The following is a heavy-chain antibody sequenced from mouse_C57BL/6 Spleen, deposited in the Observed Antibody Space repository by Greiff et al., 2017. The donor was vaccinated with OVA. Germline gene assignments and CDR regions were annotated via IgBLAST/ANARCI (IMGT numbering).Heavy chain of an antibody. Sequence: VQLQQSGPELVKPGASVKISCKASGYTFTDYYINWVKQRPGQGLEWIGWIFPGSGSTYYNEKFKGKATLTVDKSSSTAYMLLSRLTSEDSSVYYCARTPDYGSSYSAMDYWGQGTSVTVSS. J-gene: IGHJ4*01. CDR1: GYTFTDYY. CDR3: ARTPDYGSSYSAMDY. V-gene: IGHV1-75*01. CDR2: IFPGSGST. D-gene: IGHD1-1*01.